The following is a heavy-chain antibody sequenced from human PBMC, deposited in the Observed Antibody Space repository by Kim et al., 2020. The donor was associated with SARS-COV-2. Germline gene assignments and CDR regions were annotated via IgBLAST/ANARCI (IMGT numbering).Heavy chain of an antibody. D-gene: IGHD2-15*01. CDR1: GFTFSSYA. V-gene: IGHV3-23*01. CDR3: AKDSIQPRYCSGGSCYGGFDY. Sequence: GGSLRLSCAASGFTFSSYAMSWVRQAPGKGLEWVSAISGSGGSTYYADSVKGRFTISRDNSKNTLYLQMNSLRAEDTAVYYCAKDSIQPRYCSGGSCYGGFDYWGQGTLVTVSS. J-gene: IGHJ4*02. CDR2: ISGSGGST.